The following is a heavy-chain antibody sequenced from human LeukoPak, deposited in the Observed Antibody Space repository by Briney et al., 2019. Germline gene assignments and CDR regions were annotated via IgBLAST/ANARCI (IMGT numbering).Heavy chain of an antibody. CDR3: ASSSGWQTPIGY. D-gene: IGHD6-19*01. CDR2: INYSGST. J-gene: IGHJ4*02. V-gene: IGHV4-34*01. Sequence: SETLSLTCAVYGGSFSGYYWSWIRQPPGKGLEWIGEINYSGSTNYNPSLKSRVTISVDTSKNQFSLKLSSVTAADTAVYYCASSSGWQTPIGYWGQGTLVTVSS. CDR1: GGSFSGYY.